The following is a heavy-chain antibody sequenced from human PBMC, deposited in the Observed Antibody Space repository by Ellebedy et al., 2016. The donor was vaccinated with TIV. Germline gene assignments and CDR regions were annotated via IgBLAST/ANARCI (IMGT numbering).Heavy chain of an antibody. D-gene: IGHD3-10*01. CDR2: IYYSGST. CDR3: ARERWFGGEWD. CDR1: GCSISSYY. Sequence: MPGGSLRLSCTVSGCSISSYYWTWIRQPPGKGLEWFGYIYYSGSTKYNPSLKSRVTISIDTSKNQFSLNLSSVTAADTAVYYCARERWFGGEWDWGQGTMVTVSS. V-gene: IGHV4-59*01. J-gene: IGHJ4*02.